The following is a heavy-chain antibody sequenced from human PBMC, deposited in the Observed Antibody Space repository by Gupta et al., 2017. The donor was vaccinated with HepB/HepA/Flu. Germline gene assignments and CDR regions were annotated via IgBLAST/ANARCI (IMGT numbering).Heavy chain of an antibody. J-gene: IGHJ3*02. D-gene: IGHD3-16*01. CDR1: GFTFSTYA. V-gene: IGHV3-23*01. CDR2: VSASGGNR. Sequence: EVQLLESGGGLAQPGGSLRLSCAASGFTFSTYAMGWVRQAPGKGLEWVASVSASGGNRQYADSVKGRFTVSRDNPKNTLFLEMDSLRVEDRAVYYCAKVVGNWGSGTFDMWGRGTMVTVSS. CDR3: AKVVGNWGSGTFDM.